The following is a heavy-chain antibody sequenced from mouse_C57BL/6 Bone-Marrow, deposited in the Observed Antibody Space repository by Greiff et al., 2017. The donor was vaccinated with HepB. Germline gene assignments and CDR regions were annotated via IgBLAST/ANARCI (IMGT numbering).Heavy chain of an antibody. J-gene: IGHJ2*01. V-gene: IGHV14-4*01. CDR2: IDPENGDT. D-gene: IGHD1-1*01. CDR1: GFNIKDDY. Sequence: VQLQQSGAELVRPGASVKLSCTASGFNIKDDYMHWVKRRPEQGLEWIGWIDPENGDTEYASKFQGKATITADTSSNTAYLQLSSLTSEDTAVYYCTTYYYGSSPDYWGQGTTLTVSS. CDR3: TTYYYGSSPDY.